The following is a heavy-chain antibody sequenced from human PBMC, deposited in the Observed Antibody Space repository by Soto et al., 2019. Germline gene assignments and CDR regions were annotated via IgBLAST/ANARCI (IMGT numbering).Heavy chain of an antibody. Sequence: YGPPLVNPTETITLTCTFSGFSITSPGMCVSWIRQPPGKALEWLALIERDDDDKYYSTSLKTRLTISKDTRKNQVALTMANMDPADTGTYYHARSIRGPRRCNVMD. CDR2: IERDDDDK. CDR1: GFSITSPGMC. D-gene: IGHD1-20*01. J-gene: IGHJ6*03. V-gene: IGHV2-70*01. CDR3: ARSIRGPRRCNVMD.